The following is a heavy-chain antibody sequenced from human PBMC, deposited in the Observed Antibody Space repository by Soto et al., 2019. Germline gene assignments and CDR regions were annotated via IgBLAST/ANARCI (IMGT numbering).Heavy chain of an antibody. V-gene: IGHV3-7*01. D-gene: IGHD1-26*01. J-gene: IGHJ4*02. CDR1: GFSISDYW. Sequence: EVQMVESGGGLVQPGGSLRLSCAASGFSISDYWMSWVRQAPGKGLEWVRNINEDGSEENYVDSVKGRFTISRDNARNSLYVQRNSLRVEDTAVYYCCHTWVGGQGTLVTVSS. CDR2: INEDGSEE. CDR3: CHTWV.